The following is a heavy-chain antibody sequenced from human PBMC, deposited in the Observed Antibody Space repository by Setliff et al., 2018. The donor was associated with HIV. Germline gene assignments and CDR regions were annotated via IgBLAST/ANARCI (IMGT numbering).Heavy chain of an antibody. D-gene: IGHD3-10*01. CDR2: IYASGST. J-gene: IGHJ6*04. CDR1: GGSINSYY. V-gene: IGHV4-4*08. Sequence: PSETLSLTCTVSGGSINSYYWSWLRQPPGKGLEWIGYIYASGSTNYNPSLKSRVTISVDTSKNQFSLNLSSVTAADTAVYYCARAHYYGSGFMDVWGRGTTDTVSS. CDR3: ARAHYYGSGFMDV.